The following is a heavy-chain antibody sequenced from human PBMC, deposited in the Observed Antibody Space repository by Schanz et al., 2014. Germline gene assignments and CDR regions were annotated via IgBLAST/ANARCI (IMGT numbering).Heavy chain of an antibody. J-gene: IGHJ6*02. V-gene: IGHV3-23*01. Sequence: EVQLLESGGGLAQPGGSLRLACAASGFNFNTYAMSWVRQAPGKGLEWVSGLTEGGGGTYYTDAVKGRFTISRDSSKNPLYLQRNSLRADDTAVYYCATEGPRGTRHPINYYYAMDNWGQGTKVTV. D-gene: IGHD6-6*01. CDR3: ATEGPRGTRHPINYYYAMDN. CDR1: GFNFNTYA. CDR2: LTEGGGGT.